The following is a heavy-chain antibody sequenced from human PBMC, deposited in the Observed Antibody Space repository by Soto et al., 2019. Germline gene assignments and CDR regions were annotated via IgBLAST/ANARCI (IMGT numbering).Heavy chain of an antibody. CDR1: GFTFSSYW. D-gene: IGHD2-21*02. V-gene: IGHV3-7*01. CDR2: IKQDGSEK. J-gene: IGHJ4*02. CDR3: ARDGDIVVVTADY. Sequence: GGSLRLSCAASGFTFSSYWMSWVRQAPGKGLEWVTNIKQDGSEKYYVDSVKGRFTISRDNAKNSLYLQMNSLRAEDTAVYYCARDGDIVVVTADYWGQGTLVTVSS.